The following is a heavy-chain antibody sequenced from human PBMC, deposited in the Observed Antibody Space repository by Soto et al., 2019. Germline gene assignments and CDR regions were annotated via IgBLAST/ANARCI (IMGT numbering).Heavy chain of an antibody. D-gene: IGHD3-22*01. Sequence: EVRLVESGGGLVKPGGSLRLSCAASGFTFNKYSMNWVRQAPGKGLEWVSSITSKTGDQYYSDSVKGRFIISRDNTTNALSMNVTSLRDEDTAVYYCARDLMPNDRGLGGLDYWGQGTLVTVSS. CDR2: ITSKTGDQ. V-gene: IGHV3-21*06. J-gene: IGHJ4*02. CDR1: GFTFNKYS. CDR3: ARDLMPNDRGLGGLDY.